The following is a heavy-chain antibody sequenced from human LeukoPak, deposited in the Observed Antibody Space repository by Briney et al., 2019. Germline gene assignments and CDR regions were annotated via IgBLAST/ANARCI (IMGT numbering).Heavy chain of an antibody. D-gene: IGHD3-22*01. CDR2: IYYSGSI. J-gene: IGHJ4*02. Sequence: PSETLSLTCTVSGASISSYYWSWIRQPPGKGLEWIGDIYYSGSIKYNPSLKSRVTMSVDASKNQFSLKLSSVTAADTAIYYCARENPSGYYNRPIDYWGQGTLVTVSS. CDR1: GASISSYY. V-gene: IGHV4-59*01. CDR3: ARENPSGYYNRPIDY.